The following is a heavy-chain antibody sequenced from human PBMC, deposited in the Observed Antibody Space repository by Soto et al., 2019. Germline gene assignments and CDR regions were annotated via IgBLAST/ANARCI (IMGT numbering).Heavy chain of an antibody. CDR2: IIPIFGTA. V-gene: IGHV1-69*12. CDR3: ASDYYAGGEIDY. CDR1: GGTFSSYA. D-gene: IGHD3-10*01. J-gene: IGHJ4*02. Sequence: QVQLVQSGAEVKKPGSSVKVSCKASGGTFSSYAISWVRQAPGQGLEWMGGIIPIFGTANYAQKFQGRVTIPADESTSTAYMELSSLRSADTAVYFCASDYYAGGEIDYWGQGTLVTVSS.